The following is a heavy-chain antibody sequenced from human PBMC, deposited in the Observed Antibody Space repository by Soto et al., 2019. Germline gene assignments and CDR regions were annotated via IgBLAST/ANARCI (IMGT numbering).Heavy chain of an antibody. CDR2: IIPIFGTA. D-gene: IGHD6-13*01. J-gene: IGHJ6*02. CDR1: GGTFSCYV. Sequence: SVKVSCKASGGTFSCYVISWVRQAPGQGLEWMGGIIPIFGTANYAQKFQGRVTITADESTSTAYMELSSLRSEDTAVYYCARGRGIAAISYYYYGMDVWGQGTTVTVSS. CDR3: ARGRGIAAISYYYYGMDV. V-gene: IGHV1-69*13.